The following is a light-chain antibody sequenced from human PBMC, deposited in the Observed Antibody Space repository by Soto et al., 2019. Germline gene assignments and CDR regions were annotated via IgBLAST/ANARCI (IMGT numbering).Light chain of an antibody. CDR1: QSVRNNY. CDR3: QQYGTSPRT. CDR2: GAS. Sequence: EIVLTQSPGTLSLSPGERATLSCRASQSVRNNYLAWYQQRPGQAPRLLIHGASSRATGIPDRFSGSASGTDFTLTINRLEPEDFAVYYCQQYGTSPRTFGQGTKVDIK. V-gene: IGKV3-20*01. J-gene: IGKJ1*01.